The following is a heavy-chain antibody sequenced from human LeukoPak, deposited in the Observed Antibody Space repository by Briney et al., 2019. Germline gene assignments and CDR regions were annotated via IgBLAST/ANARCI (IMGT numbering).Heavy chain of an antibody. J-gene: IGHJ4*02. D-gene: IGHD6-6*01. V-gene: IGHV1-2*02. CDR2: INPNSGGT. CDR1: GYTFTGYY. Sequence: APVKVSCKASGYTFTGYYMHWVRQAPGQGLEWMGWINPNSGGTNYAQKFQGRVTMTRDTSISTAYMELSRLRSDDTAVYYCARDKVVYSSSSWRIDYWSQGTLVTVSS. CDR3: ARDKVVYSSSSWRIDY.